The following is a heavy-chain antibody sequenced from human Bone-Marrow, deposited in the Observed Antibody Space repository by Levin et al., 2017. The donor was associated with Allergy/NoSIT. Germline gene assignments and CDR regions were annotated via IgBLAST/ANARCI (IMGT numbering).Heavy chain of an antibody. D-gene: IGHD6-13*01. CDR2: IYPGDSDT. Sequence: GESLKISCKGSGYSFTNQWIAWVRQMPGKGLEWIGIIYPGDSDTRYSPPFQGHVTISADKSINTAYLQWTSLKASDTAIYYCARLIGSASAGTSFDFWGQGTLVTVSS. CDR3: ARLIGSASAGTSFDF. J-gene: IGHJ4*02. CDR1: GYSFTNQW. V-gene: IGHV5-51*01.